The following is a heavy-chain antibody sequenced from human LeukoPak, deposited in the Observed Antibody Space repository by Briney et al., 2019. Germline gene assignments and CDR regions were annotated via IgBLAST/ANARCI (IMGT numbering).Heavy chain of an antibody. CDR1: GYTFTSYG. V-gene: IGHV1-18*04. J-gene: IGHJ6*04. CDR2: ISAYNGNT. CDR3: ARDLDKIMVRGVIIIEPSYYGMDV. Sequence: ASVKVSCKASGYTFTSYGISWVRQAPGQGLEWMGWISAYNGNTNYAQKLQGRVTMTTDTSTSTAYMELRSLRSDDTAVYYCARDLDKIMVRGVIIIEPSYYGMDVWGKGTTVTVSS. D-gene: IGHD3-10*01.